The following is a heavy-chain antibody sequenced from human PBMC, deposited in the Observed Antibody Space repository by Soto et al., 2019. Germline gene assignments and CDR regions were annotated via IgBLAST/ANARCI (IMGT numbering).Heavy chain of an antibody. CDR2: IYYSGST. D-gene: IGHD3-16*02. J-gene: IGHJ4*02. CDR1: GGSISSYY. V-gene: IGHV4-59*01. CDR3: ARQAKGYLDY. Sequence: SETLSLTCTVSGGSISSYYWSWIRQPPGKGLEWIGYIYYSGSTNYNPSLKSRVTISVDTSKNQFSLKLSSVTAADTAVYYCARQAKGYLDYWGQGTLVTVSS.